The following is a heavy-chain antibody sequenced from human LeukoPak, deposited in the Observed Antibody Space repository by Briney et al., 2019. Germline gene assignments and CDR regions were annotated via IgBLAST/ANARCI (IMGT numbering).Heavy chain of an antibody. Sequence: GGSLRLSRAASGFTFSSYSMNWVRQAPGKGLEWVSYISSSSSTIYYADSVKGRFTISRDNAKNSLYLQMNSLRAEDTAVYYCARDSTVTTGCAFDIWGQGTMVTVSS. CDR1: GFTFSSYS. D-gene: IGHD4-11*01. J-gene: IGHJ3*02. CDR2: ISSSSSTI. CDR3: ARDSTVTTGCAFDI. V-gene: IGHV3-48*01.